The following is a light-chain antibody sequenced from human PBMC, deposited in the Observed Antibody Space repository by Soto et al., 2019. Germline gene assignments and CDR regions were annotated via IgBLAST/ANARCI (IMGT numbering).Light chain of an antibody. CDR3: CSFAGVSTFWV. V-gene: IGLV2-18*02. CDR1: SSDVGSYNR. J-gene: IGLJ3*02. Sequence: QSALTQPPSVSGSPGQSVTISCTGTSSDVGSYNRVSWYQQPPGTAPKLIIYEVNNRPSGVPDRFSGSKSGNTASLTISGRQSEDEADYYCCSFAGVSTFWVFGGGTKLTVL. CDR2: EVN.